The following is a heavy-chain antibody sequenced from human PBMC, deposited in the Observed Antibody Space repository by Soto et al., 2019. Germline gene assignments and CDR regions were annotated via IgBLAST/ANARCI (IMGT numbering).Heavy chain of an antibody. D-gene: IGHD5-18*01. CDR1: GFTFSSYW. CDR2: IKQDGSEK. Sequence: PGGSLRLSCAASGFTFSSYWMSWVRQAPGKGLEWVANIKQDGSEKYYVDSVKGRFTISRDNAKNSLYLQMNSLRAEDTAVYYCAREREYSYGYLYYYYYGMDVWGQGTTVTVSS. CDR3: AREREYSYGYLYYYYYGMDV. V-gene: IGHV3-7*03. J-gene: IGHJ6*02.